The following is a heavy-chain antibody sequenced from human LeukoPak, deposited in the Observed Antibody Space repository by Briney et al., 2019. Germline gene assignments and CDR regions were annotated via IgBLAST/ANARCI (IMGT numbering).Heavy chain of an antibody. Sequence: PGGSLRLSCAASGFTFSGSTMHWVRQASGKGLEWIGRIRSKVSSYATAYAASVKGRFTISRDDAKNTAYLQMDSLKTEDTAVYYCTSPQADSGATYFRHWGQGTLVPVSS. J-gene: IGHJ1*01. V-gene: IGHV3-73*01. D-gene: IGHD6-19*01. CDR1: GFTFSGST. CDR2: IRSKVSSYAT. CDR3: TSPQADSGATYFRH.